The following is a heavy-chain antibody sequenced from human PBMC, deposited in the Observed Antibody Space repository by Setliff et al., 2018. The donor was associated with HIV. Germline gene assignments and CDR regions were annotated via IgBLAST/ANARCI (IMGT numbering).Heavy chain of an antibody. D-gene: IGHD2-15*01. CDR3: AGGPGYCSGGTCYPGGWFDP. CDR1: GGSMTSSNYY. V-gene: IGHV4-39*07. J-gene: IGHJ5*02. CDR2: ISSSGST. Sequence: PSETVSLTCTVSGGSMTSSNYYWGWIRQSPGRGLEWIGSISSSGSTTYHPSLRSRVTVSAATSKNQFSLKLTSVTAADTAVYYCAGGPGYCSGGTCYPGGWFDPWGQGTLVTVSS.